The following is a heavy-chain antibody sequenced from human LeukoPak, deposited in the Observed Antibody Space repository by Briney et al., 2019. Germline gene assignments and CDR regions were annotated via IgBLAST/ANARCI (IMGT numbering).Heavy chain of an antibody. Sequence: PSETLSLTCTVSGGSISSYYWSWIRQPPGKGLEWIGYIYYSGSTNYNPSLKSRVTISVDTSKNQFSLKLSSVTAADTAVYYCARRYSSGWAIPYYSDYWGQGTLVTVSS. CDR2: IYYSGST. CDR1: GGSISSYY. CDR3: ARRYSSGWAIPYYSDY. D-gene: IGHD6-19*01. J-gene: IGHJ4*02. V-gene: IGHV4-59*08.